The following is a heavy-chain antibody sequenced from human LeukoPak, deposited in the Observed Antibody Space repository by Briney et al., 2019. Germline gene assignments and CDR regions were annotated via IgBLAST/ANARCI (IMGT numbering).Heavy chain of an antibody. D-gene: IGHD1-26*01. CDR2: ISLTGGT. CDR1: GGSISSTNW. CDR3: SRESGAFCPFGY. J-gene: IGHJ4*02. Sequence: SETLSLTCGVSGGSISSTNWWSWARHPPGHGLQWIGQISLTGGTNYNPSLNGRVTMSLDKSRNQLSLKLTSVTAADTAIYYCSRESGAFCPFGYWGQGTLVIVPP. V-gene: IGHV4-4*02.